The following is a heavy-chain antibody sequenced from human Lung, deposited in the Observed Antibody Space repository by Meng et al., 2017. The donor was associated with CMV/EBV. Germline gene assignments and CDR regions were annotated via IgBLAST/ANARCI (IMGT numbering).Heavy chain of an antibody. J-gene: IGHJ4*02. V-gene: IGHV1-3*01. CDR1: GYSFTTYA. CDR3: ARTGCSSSSCYDY. CDR2: INAGNGNT. Sequence: VQLVQSGAGGKKPGASGKVSCKASGYSFTTYAMHWVRQAPGQRLEWIGWINAGNGNTKYSEKFQSRVTITRDTAASTAYMELSSLRSEDTAVYYCARTGCSSSSCYDYWGQGTLVTVSS. D-gene: IGHD2-2*01.